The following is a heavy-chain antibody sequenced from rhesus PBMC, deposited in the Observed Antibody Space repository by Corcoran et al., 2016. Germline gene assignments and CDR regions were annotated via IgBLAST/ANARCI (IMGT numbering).Heavy chain of an antibody. CDR3: ARDKVTLFDY. V-gene: IGHV4-165*01. J-gene: IGHJ4*01. CDR2: IGGSSGST. Sequence: QVQLQESGPGVVKPSETLSLTCAVSGGSIRGYYLLRWIRQPPGKGLEWIWYIGGSSGSTNYNPDLKNRVTISKDTSKNQFSLKLSSVTAADTAVYYCARDKVTLFDYWGQGVLVTVSS. D-gene: IGHD4-23*01. CDR1: GGSIRGYY.